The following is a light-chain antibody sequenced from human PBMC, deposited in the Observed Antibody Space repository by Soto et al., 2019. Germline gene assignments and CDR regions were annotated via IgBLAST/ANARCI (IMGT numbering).Light chain of an antibody. V-gene: IGKV1-9*01. CDR3: QQLNSYPFT. CDR1: QGISSY. CDR2: AAS. J-gene: IGKJ4*02. Sequence: IQLTQSPSSLSASPGDRVTMTCRASQGISSYLAWYQQKPGKPPKLLIYAASTLHSGVPSRFSGSGSGTDFTLTISSLQSEDFAAYYCQQLNSYPFTSGGGTKVDIK.